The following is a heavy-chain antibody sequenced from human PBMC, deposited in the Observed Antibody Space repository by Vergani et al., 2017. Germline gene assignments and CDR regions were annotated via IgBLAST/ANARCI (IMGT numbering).Heavy chain of an antibody. CDR2: MYHSGST. CDR1: GGSMSGYY. J-gene: IGHJ5*02. V-gene: IGHV4-59*01. Sequence: QVRLQESGPGLVKPSETLSLTCSVSGGSMSGYYWSWIRQPPGKELEWIGYMYHSGSTNYNPSLETRGTLSGDTSKNQFSLKLNSVTAEDTAVYYCGRVADFYGLGSRLLDLWGQGILVTVSS. CDR3: GRVADFYGLGSRLLDL. D-gene: IGHD3-10*01.